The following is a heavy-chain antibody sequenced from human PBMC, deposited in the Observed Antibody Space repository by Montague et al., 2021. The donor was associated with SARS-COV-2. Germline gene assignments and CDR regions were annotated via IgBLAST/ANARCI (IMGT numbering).Heavy chain of an antibody. V-gene: IGHV4-39*07. CDR1: GGSIRSSSHF. CDR2: ISYSGGT. J-gene: IGHJ6*02. CDR3: GLGRGFAVGDHYYYSYGLDV. D-gene: IGHD3-10*01. Sequence: SETLSLTCTVSGGSIRSSSHFWGWFRQPPGQRLEWIGTISYSGGTYYSPSLKSRVIISADTSKNQFSQNLRSVTAADTAVYFCGLGRGFAVGDHYYYSYGLDVWGQGTTVTVSS.